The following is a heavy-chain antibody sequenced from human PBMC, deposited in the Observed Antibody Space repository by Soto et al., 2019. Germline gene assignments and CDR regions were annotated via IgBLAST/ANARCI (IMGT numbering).Heavy chain of an antibody. D-gene: IGHD1-1*01. CDR3: ARGGGTAYYYYGMDV. J-gene: IGHJ6*02. Sequence: ASVKVYCKASGYTFTSYDINWVRQATGQGLEWMGWMNPNSGNTGYAQKFQGRVTMTRNTSISTAYMELSSLRSEDTAVYYCARGGGTAYYYYGMDVWGQGTTVTVSS. CDR2: MNPNSGNT. CDR1: GYTFTSYD. V-gene: IGHV1-8*01.